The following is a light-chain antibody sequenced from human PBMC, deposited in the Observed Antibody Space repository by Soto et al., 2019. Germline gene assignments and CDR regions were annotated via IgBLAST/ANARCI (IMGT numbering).Light chain of an antibody. Sequence: DIVMTQSPDSLAVSLGERATLNCKSSQSVLYSLNNRNHLAWYQKKPGQPPRLLVYWASTRESGVPARFSGSGSGKDFSLTITSLQAEDVAVYYCQQYYRSPLSFGGGTRVEIK. J-gene: IGKJ4*02. CDR1: QSVLYSLNNRNH. V-gene: IGKV4-1*01. CDR3: QQYYRSPLS. CDR2: WAS.